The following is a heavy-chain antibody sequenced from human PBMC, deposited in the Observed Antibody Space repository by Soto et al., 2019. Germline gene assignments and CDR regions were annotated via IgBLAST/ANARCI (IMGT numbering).Heavy chain of an antibody. J-gene: IGHJ4*02. CDR2: ISYDGSNK. D-gene: IGHD3-10*01. V-gene: IGHV3-30*18. CDR1: GFTFSSYG. CDR3: AKGLEYYYGSGSSDY. Sequence: PGGSLRLSCAASGFTFSSYGMHWVRQAPGKGLEWVAVISYDGSNKYYADSVKGRFTVSRDNSKNTLYLQMNSLRAEDTAVYYCAKGLEYYYGSGSSDYWGQGTLVTVSS.